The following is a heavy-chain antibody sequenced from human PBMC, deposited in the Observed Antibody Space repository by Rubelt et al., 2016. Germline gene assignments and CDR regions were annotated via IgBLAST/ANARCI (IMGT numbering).Heavy chain of an antibody. CDR3: ARLLVSDYYYYYAMDV. CDR2: IYYSGRP. J-gene: IGHJ6*02. CDR1: GGSISSSSYY. D-gene: IGHD6-13*01. V-gene: IGHV4-39*07. Sequence: QVQLQESGPGLVKPSETLSLTCTVSGGSISSSSYYWGWIRQPPGQGLEWIGYIYYSGRPYSNPSLKSRVTISVDTSKNQFSLKLTPVTAADTAVYYCARLLVSDYYYYYAMDVWGQGTTVTVSS.